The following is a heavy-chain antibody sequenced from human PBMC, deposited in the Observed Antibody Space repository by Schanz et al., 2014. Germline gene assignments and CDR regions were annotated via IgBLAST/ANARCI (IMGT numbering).Heavy chain of an antibody. V-gene: IGHV3-64*01. CDR3: ARTTNPFNFDSWPYLDY. D-gene: IGHD3-9*01. J-gene: IGHJ4*02. Sequence: EVQLVESGGGLVQPGGSLRLSCAASGFTFSNYAMHWVRQAPGKGLEYVSAISANGGSTYHAPSVQGRFTMSRDNSKNMLYLQMTSLRAEDTAVYYCARTTNPFNFDSWPYLDYWGQGTLVTVSS. CDR1: GFTFSNYA. CDR2: ISANGGST.